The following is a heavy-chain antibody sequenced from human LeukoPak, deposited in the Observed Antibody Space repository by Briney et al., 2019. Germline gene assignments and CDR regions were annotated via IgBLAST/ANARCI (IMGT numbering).Heavy chain of an antibody. CDR3: AREQSLGYSYGQFDY. J-gene: IGHJ4*02. CDR1: GGSISSSNW. CDR2: IYHSGRT. V-gene: IGHV4-4*02. Sequence: PSETLSLTCTVSGGSISSSNWWSWVRQPPGKGLEWIGEIYHSGRTNYNPSLKSRVTISVDKSKNQFSLKLSSVTAADTAVYYCAREQSLGYSYGQFDYWGQGTLVTVSS. D-gene: IGHD5-18*01.